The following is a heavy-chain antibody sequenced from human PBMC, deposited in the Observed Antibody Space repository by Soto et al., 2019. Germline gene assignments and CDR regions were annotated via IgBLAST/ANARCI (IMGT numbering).Heavy chain of an antibody. J-gene: IGHJ5*02. CDR2: ISGSGGST. Sequence: GGSLRLSCAASGFTFSSYAMSWVRQAPGKGLEWVSAISGSGGSTYYADSVKGRFTISRDNSKNTLYLQMNSLRAEDTAVYYCAKDQLVRGVINWFDPWGQGTLVTVSS. V-gene: IGHV3-23*01. D-gene: IGHD3-10*01. CDR1: GFTFSSYA. CDR3: AKDQLVRGVINWFDP.